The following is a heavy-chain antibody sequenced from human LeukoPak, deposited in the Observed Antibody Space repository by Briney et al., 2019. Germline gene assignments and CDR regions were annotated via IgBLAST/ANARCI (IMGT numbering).Heavy chain of an antibody. J-gene: IGHJ4*02. Sequence: GGSLRLSCAASGLTFSSYGMHWVRQAPGKGLEWVAVISYDGSNKYYADSVKGRFTISRDNSKNTLYLQMNSLRAEDTAVYYCAKSAPEYYDFWSGADYWGQGTLVTVSS. CDR3: AKSAPEYYDFWSGADY. CDR2: ISYDGSNK. D-gene: IGHD3-3*01. CDR1: GLTFSSYG. V-gene: IGHV3-30*18.